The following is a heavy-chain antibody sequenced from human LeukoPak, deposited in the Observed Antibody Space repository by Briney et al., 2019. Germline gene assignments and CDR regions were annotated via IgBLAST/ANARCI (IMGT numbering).Heavy chain of an antibody. D-gene: IGHD5-18*01. J-gene: IGHJ6*03. V-gene: IGHV4-4*09. CDR1: GGSISSYY. CDR2: IYTSGST. CDR3: AGYVDTAMVSGYYMDG. Sequence: PSETLSLTCTVSGGSISSYYWSWIRQPPGKGLEWIGYIYTSGSTSYNPSLKSRVTISVDTSKNQFSLKLSSVTAADTAVYYCAGYVDTAMVSGYYMDGWGKGTTVTVSS.